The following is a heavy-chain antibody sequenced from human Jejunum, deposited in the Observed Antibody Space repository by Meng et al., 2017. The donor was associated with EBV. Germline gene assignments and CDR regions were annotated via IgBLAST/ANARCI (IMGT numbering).Heavy chain of an antibody. D-gene: IGHD3-16*02. CDR3: SHYIWGSYPAGAY. J-gene: IGHJ4*02. CDR2: IYHSGIV. Sequence: QVPLAEEGPGLVKPSETLSLTVAVSGGSISSNNWWSWVRQPPGKGLEWIGEIYHSGIVNYNPSLKSRVTISVDKSKNQFSLRLTSVTAADTAVYYCSHYIWGSYPAGAYWGQGTLVTVSS. CDR1: GGSISSNNW. V-gene: IGHV4-4*02.